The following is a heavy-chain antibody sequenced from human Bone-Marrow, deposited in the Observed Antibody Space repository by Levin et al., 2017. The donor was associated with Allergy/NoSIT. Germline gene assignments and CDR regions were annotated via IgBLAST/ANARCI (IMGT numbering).Heavy chain of an antibody. CDR2: IYFTGIT. V-gene: IGHV4-31*03. CDR1: GGSITSSGQF. Sequence: NSSETLSLTCSVSGGSITSSGQFWTWVRQHPGKGLEWIGYIYFTGITTYSPSLKSRVSISSDTSKNQFSLQLTSVTAADTAVYCCARILDYFYYIDIWGKGTAVTVSS. J-gene: IGHJ6*03. CDR3: ARILDYFYYIDI.